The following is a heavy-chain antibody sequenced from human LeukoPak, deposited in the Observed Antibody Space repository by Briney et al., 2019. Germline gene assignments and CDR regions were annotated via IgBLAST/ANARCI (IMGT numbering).Heavy chain of an antibody. CDR3: ARDVPYYYDSSGYYSPFDC. CDR1: GFTFSTYA. D-gene: IGHD3-22*01. V-gene: IGHV3-23*01. J-gene: IGHJ4*02. Sequence: GGSLRLSCAASGFTFSTYAMSWVRQAPGKGLEWVSDISGTGGRTYYAYSVKGRFTISRDNSKNTVDLLMNSLRAEDTAIYYCARDVPYYYDSSGYYSPFDCWGQGTLVTVSS. CDR2: ISGTGGRT.